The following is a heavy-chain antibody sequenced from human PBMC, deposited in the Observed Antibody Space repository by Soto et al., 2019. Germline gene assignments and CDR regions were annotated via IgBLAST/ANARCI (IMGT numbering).Heavy chain of an antibody. V-gene: IGHV3-74*01. D-gene: IGHD1-26*01. J-gene: IGHJ6*02. CDR1: GFTFSSYY. CDR3: TKGVVGATPYGMDV. Sequence: EVQLVESGGGLVQPGGSLRLSCAASGFTFSSYYMHWVRQAPGKGLVWVPRISSDGSSTSYADSVKGRFTISRDNAKNTLYLQMNSLRAEDTAVYYCTKGVVGATPYGMDVWGQGTTVTVSS. CDR2: ISSDGSST.